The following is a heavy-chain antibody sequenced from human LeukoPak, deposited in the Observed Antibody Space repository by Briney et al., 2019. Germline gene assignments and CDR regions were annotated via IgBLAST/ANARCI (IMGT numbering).Heavy chain of an antibody. CDR3: ARRQKKETTVTTEYYYYYYGMDV. Sequence: GASVKVSCKASGYTFTGYYMHWVRQAPGQGLEWMGWINPNSGGTNYAQKFQGRVTMTRDTTISTAYMELSRLRSDDTAVYYCARRQKKETTVTTEYYYYYYGMDVWGQGTTVTVSS. CDR2: INPNSGGT. CDR1: GYTFTGYY. J-gene: IGHJ6*02. V-gene: IGHV1-2*02. D-gene: IGHD4-17*01.